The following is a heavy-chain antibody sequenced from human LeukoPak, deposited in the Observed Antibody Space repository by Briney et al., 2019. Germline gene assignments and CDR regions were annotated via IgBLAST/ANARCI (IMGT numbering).Heavy chain of an antibody. CDR1: GYSISSGYY. V-gene: IGHV4-38-2*02. D-gene: IGHD5-18*01. Sequence: SETLSLTCTVSGYSISSGYYWGWIRQPPGKGLEWIGSIYHSGSTYYNPSLKSRVTISVDTSKNQFSLKLSSVTAADTAVYYCATIGYSYDAGDYWGQGTLVTVSS. CDR2: IYHSGST. J-gene: IGHJ4*02. CDR3: ATIGYSYDAGDY.